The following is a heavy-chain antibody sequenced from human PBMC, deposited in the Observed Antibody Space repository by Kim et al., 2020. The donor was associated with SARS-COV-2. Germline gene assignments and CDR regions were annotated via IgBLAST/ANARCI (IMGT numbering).Heavy chain of an antibody. CDR3: ATDRTTVTTWVRIFDY. Sequence: GGSLRLSCAASGFIFTSCAMHWVRQSPGKGLEWVAAISYDGSHKYYADSVKGRFTISRDNSKNTLYLQMTSLTTEDTALYYCATDRTTVTTWVRIFDYWGQGTLVTVSS. V-gene: IGHV3-30*04. J-gene: IGHJ4*02. D-gene: IGHD4-17*01. CDR1: GFIFTSCA. CDR2: ISYDGSHK.